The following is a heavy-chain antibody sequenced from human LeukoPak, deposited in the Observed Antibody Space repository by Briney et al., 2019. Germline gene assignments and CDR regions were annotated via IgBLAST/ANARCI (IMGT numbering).Heavy chain of an antibody. V-gene: IGHV3-11*01. CDR3: ARTGIAAPFDP. Sequence: GGSLRLSCAASGFTFSDYYMSWIRQAPGKGLEWVSYISSSGSTIYYTDSVKGRFTISRDNAKNSLYLQMDSLRAEDTAVYYCARTGIAAPFDPWGQGTLVTVSS. J-gene: IGHJ5*02. CDR1: GFTFSDYY. CDR2: ISSSGSTI. D-gene: IGHD6-13*01.